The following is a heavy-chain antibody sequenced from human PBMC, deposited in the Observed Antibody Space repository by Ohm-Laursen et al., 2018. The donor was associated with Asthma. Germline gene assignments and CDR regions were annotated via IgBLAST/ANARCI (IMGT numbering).Heavy chain of an antibody. Sequence: SLRLSCAASGFTFSSYAMHWVRQAPGKGLEWVAVISYDGSNKYYADSVKGRFTISRDNSKNTLYLQMNSLRAEDTAVYYCAKMPEAGHFDYWGQGTLVTVSS. CDR2: ISYDGSNK. CDR3: AKMPEAGHFDY. J-gene: IGHJ4*02. CDR1: GFTFSSYA. V-gene: IGHV3-30-3*02. D-gene: IGHD1-14*01.